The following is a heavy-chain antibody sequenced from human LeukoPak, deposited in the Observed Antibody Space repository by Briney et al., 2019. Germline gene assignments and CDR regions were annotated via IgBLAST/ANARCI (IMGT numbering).Heavy chain of an antibody. D-gene: IGHD6-13*01. Sequence: GGSLRLSCAASGFTFSSYSMNWVRQAPGKGLEWVSSISSSSSYIYYADSVKGRFTISRDNAKNSLYLQMNSLRAEDTAVYYCARDLKGYSSSPRVDWFDPWGQGTLVTVSS. V-gene: IGHV3-21*01. J-gene: IGHJ5*02. CDR3: ARDLKGYSSSPRVDWFDP. CDR1: GFTFSSYS. CDR2: ISSSSSYI.